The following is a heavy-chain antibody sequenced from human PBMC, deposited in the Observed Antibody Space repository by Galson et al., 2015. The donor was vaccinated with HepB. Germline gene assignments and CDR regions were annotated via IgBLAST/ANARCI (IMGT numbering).Heavy chain of an antibody. CDR3: ARGYCSGGSCSDFDY. Sequence: SLRLSCAASGFTVSSNYMNWVRQAPGKGLEWVSVIYTGGTTYYADSVKGRFTISRDNSKNTLYLQMNSLRAEDTAVYYCARGYCSGGSCSDFDYWGQGTLVTVSS. J-gene: IGHJ4*02. V-gene: IGHV3-53*01. D-gene: IGHD2-15*01. CDR1: GFTVSSNY. CDR2: IYTGGTT.